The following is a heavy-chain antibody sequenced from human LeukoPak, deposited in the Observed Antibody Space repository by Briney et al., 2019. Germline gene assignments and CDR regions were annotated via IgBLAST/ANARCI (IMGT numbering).Heavy chain of an antibody. J-gene: IGHJ4*02. CDR2: INHSGST. Sequence: PSETLSLTCAVYGGSFSGYYWSWIRQPPGKGLEWIGEINHSGSTNYNPSLKSRVTISVDTSKNQFSLKLSSVTAADTAVYYCAGADGSHPFDYWGQGTLVTVSS. CDR3: AGADGSHPFDY. CDR1: GGSFSGYY. D-gene: IGHD1-26*01. V-gene: IGHV4-34*01.